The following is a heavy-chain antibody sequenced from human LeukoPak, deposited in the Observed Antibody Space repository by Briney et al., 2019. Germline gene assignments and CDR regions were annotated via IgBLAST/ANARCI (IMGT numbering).Heavy chain of an antibody. CDR3: ARGLGYCSSTRCSPGYYMDV. CDR2: ISSSGAYI. CDR1: GFTFRDFG. Sequence: GGSLRLSCAASGFTFRDFGVNWVRQAPGKRLEWVARISSSGAYISYADSVKGRFTISRDNAKNSLYLQMNSLGADDTAVYFCARGLGYCSSTRCSPGYYMDVWGKGTTVTVSS. V-gene: IGHV3-21*01. J-gene: IGHJ6*03. D-gene: IGHD2-2*01.